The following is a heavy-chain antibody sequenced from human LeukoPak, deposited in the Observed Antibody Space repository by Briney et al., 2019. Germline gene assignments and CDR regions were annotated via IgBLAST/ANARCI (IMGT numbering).Heavy chain of an antibody. CDR3: ARSGRGTYYYFDL. CDR2: ISAYNGNT. Sequence: ASVKVSCKASGYTFTSYGISWVRQAPGQGLEWMGWISAYNGNTNYAQKFLGRVTMTADTSTSTAYMELRSLTSDDTAVYYCARSGRGTYYYFDLWGQGTLVTVSS. CDR1: GYTFTSYG. J-gene: IGHJ4*02. V-gene: IGHV1-18*01. D-gene: IGHD5-12*01.